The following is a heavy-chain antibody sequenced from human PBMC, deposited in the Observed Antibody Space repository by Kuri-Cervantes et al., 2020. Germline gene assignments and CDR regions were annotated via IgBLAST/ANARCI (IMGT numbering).Heavy chain of an antibody. J-gene: IGHJ4*02. D-gene: IGHD6-19*01. V-gene: IGHV4-59*01. Sequence: SETLSLTCTVSGGSISGYYWSWIRQPPGKGLEWIGYIYYSGSTNYNPSLKSRVTISVDTSKNQFSLKLSSVTAADTAVYYCARRFYSSGWPVFDFWGQGSLVTVSS. CDR1: GGSISGYY. CDR2: IYYSGST. CDR3: ARRFYSSGWPVFDF.